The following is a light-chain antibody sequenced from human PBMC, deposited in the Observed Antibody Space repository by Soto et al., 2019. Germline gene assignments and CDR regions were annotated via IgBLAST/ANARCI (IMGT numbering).Light chain of an antibody. CDR2: GAS. J-gene: IGKJ1*01. V-gene: IGKV3-20*01. CDR3: QQYASSRT. Sequence: EMVLTQSPGILSLSPGERASLSCGASQSISSSFLAWYQQKPGQAPRLLMYGASSRATGIPDRFSGSGSGTDFTLTITRLEPEDFAVYYCQQYASSRTFGQGTKVDI. CDR1: QSISSSF.